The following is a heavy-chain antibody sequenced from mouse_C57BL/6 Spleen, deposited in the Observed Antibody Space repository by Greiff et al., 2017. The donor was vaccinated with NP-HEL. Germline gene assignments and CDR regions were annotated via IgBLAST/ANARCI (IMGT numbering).Heavy chain of an antibody. V-gene: IGHV5-4*01. J-gene: IGHJ1*03. Sequence: EVKLVESGGGLVKPGGSLKLSCAASGFTFSSYAMSWVRQTPEKRLAWVATICDGGSYTYYPDNVKGRFTISRDNAKNNLYLQMSHLKSEDTAMYYCARDRRTTVVATRGYFDVWGTGTTVTVSS. CDR3: ARDRRTTVVATRGYFDV. CDR1: GFTFSSYA. D-gene: IGHD1-1*01. CDR2: ICDGGSYT.